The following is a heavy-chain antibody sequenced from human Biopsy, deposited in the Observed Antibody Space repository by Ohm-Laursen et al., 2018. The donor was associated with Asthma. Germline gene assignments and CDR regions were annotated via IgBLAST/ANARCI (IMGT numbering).Heavy chain of an antibody. V-gene: IGHV1-18*04. Sequence: ASVKVSCKASGYTFTSYGISWVRQAPGQGLEWMGWISAYNGNTNYAQKPQGRVTMTTDTSTSTAYMELRSLRSDDTAVYYCAREAYDILTGYYGGGGMDVWGQGTTVTVSS. J-gene: IGHJ6*02. D-gene: IGHD3-9*01. CDR3: AREAYDILTGYYGGGGMDV. CDR1: GYTFTSYG. CDR2: ISAYNGNT.